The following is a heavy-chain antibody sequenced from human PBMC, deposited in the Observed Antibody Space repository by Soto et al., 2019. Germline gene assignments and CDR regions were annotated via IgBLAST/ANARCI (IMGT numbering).Heavy chain of an antibody. Sequence: PGGSLRLPCAASGFIFSTYGMHWVRQAPGKGLEWVAMTWYDESHKYYADSVKGRFTISRDNSMNTLYLQMNSLRAEDTAVYYCATEYNADSAFDIWGQGTMVTVS. CDR2: TWYDESHK. D-gene: IGHD1-1*01. J-gene: IGHJ3*02. CDR1: GFIFSTYG. V-gene: IGHV3-33*01. CDR3: ATEYNADSAFDI.